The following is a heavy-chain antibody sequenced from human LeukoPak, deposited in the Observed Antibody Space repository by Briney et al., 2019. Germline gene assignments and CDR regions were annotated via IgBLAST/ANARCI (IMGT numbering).Heavy chain of an antibody. CDR2: IKQDGSEK. V-gene: IGHV3-7*03. D-gene: IGHD1-26*01. CDR1: GFTFSSYW. Sequence: GGSLRLSCAASGFTFSSYWMSWVRQAPGKGLVWVANIKQDGSEKYYVDSVKGRFTISRDNAKNSLYLQMNSLRAEDTAVYYCARAIPYLVGAFDIWGQGTMVTVSS. J-gene: IGHJ3*02. CDR3: ARAIPYLVGAFDI.